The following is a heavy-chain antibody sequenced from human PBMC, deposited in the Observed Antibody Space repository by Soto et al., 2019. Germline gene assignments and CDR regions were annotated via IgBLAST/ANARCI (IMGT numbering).Heavy chain of an antibody. V-gene: IGHV4-59*01. J-gene: IGHJ6*02. Sequence: QVQLQESGPGLVKPSETLSLTCTVSGGSIGSYYWNWIRQPPGKGLEWIGYRYYSVSTNDNPSLKCRVTLSVDTSKNQFSLKLSSVTAADTAVYYCARDGGFYYGMDVWGQGTTVTVSS. D-gene: IGHD3-3*01. CDR2: RYYSVST. CDR1: GGSIGSYY. CDR3: ARDGGFYYGMDV.